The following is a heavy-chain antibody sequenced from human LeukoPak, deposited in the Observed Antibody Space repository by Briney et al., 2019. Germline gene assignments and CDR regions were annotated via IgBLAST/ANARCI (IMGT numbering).Heavy chain of an antibody. V-gene: IGHV3-48*04. CDR3: ARDIVAAGSAASTEYFQH. J-gene: IGHJ1*01. CDR1: GFTFSSYN. CDR2: ISPSSTRI. Sequence: GGSLRLSCAASGFTFSSYNMNWVRQAPGKGLEWVSYISPSSTRIDYAAPVRGRFTISRDNAKNSLYLQMNSLRVEDTAVYYCARDIVAAGSAASTEYFQHWGQGTLVTVSS. D-gene: IGHD6-13*01.